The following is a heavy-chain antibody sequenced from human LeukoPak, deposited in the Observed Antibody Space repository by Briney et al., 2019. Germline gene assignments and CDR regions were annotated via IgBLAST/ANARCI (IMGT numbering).Heavy chain of an antibody. CDR2: IYPGDSDT. CDR3: ARQEELDRSNDY. D-gene: IGHD6-6*01. V-gene: IGHV5-51*01. CDR1: GYSFTSYW. J-gene: IGHJ4*02. Sequence: KFGESLQISCKGSGYSFTSYWIGWVRQLPGKGLEWMGIIYPGDSDTRYSPSFQGQVTISADKSISTAYLQWSSLKASDTAMCYCARQEELDRSNDYWGQGTLVTVSS.